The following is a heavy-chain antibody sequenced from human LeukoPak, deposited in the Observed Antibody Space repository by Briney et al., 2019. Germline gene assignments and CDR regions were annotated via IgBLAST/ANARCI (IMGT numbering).Heavy chain of an antibody. CDR3: ARVSSSGWYYFDY. V-gene: IGHV3-66*01. CDR1: GFTVSSNY. D-gene: IGHD6-19*01. CDR2: IYSGGST. Sequence: GGSLRLSCAASGFTVSSNYMSWVRQAPGKGREWVSVIYSGGSTYYADSVKGRFTISRDNSKNTLYLQMNSLRAEDTAVYYCARVSSSGWYYFDYWGQGTLVTVSS. J-gene: IGHJ4*02.